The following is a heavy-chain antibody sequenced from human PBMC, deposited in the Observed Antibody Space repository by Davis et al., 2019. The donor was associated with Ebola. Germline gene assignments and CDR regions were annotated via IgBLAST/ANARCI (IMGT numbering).Heavy chain of an antibody. J-gene: IGHJ4*02. V-gene: IGHV3-64*01. CDR1: GFSFSSFA. CDR2: ISSNGDNT. CDR3: VRPGSVWHDYFGS. D-gene: IGHD6-19*01. Sequence: GESLKISCAASGFSFSSFAMHWVRQSPGKAPESVSGISSNGDNTDYAKSVKDRFTVSRDNSKDTLYLQMDSLRPEDMAVYHCVRPGSVWHDYFGSWGQGALVVVSS.